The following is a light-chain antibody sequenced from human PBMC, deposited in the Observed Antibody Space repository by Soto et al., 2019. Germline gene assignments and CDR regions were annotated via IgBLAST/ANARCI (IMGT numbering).Light chain of an antibody. CDR1: QDIRNY. CDR2: DAS. Sequence: DIQMTQSPSSLSASVGDRVTITCQASQDIRNYLNWYQQKLGKAPKLLIYDASNLETGVPSRFSGSGSGTDFTFTISSLQPEDIATYYCQQYYNPFLTFGGGTRVEIK. CDR3: QQYYNPFLT. J-gene: IGKJ4*01. V-gene: IGKV1-33*01.